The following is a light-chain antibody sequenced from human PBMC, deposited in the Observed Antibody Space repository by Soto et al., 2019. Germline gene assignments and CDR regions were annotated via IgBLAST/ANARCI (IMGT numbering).Light chain of an antibody. CDR2: GDT. J-gene: IGLJ2*01. CDR3: QSYDSSLSGSV. CDR1: SPNIGAGYD. Sequence: QSVLTQPPSVSGAPGQRVTISCTGSSPNIGAGYDVQWFQQLPGTAPKLLIYGDTNRPSGVPDRFSGSKSGTSASLAITGLQAEDEADYYCQSYDSSLSGSVFGGGTKVTVL. V-gene: IGLV1-40*01.